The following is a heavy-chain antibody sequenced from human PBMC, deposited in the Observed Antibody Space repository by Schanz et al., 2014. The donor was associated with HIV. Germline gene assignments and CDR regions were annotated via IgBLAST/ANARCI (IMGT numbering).Heavy chain of an antibody. CDR1: GYTFTGYY. V-gene: IGHV1-2*02. J-gene: IGHJ4*01. Sequence: QVQLVQSGAEVKEPGASVKVSCKASGYTFTGYYLHWVRQAPGQGLEWMGWINPNSGGADSAQKFQGRVTMTRDTSISTASMELSRLRSDDTAVYFCARNQYQLLPFDYWGQGTTVTVTS. CDR2: INPNSGGA. D-gene: IGHD1-1*01. CDR3: ARNQYQLLPFDY.